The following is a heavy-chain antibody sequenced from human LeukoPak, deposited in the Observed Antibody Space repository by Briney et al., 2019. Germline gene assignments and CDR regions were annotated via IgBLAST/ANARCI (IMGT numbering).Heavy chain of an antibody. Sequence: SETLSLTCTVSGGSISTISSSTYYWGWVRQAPGKGLEWDGSVFYGENSHYNPSLKSRAPLSVDTSNNQFSLKLTSVTAADAAVYFCARQLPTAAADTRGYFDYWGQGTVVTVSS. V-gene: IGHV4-39*01. CDR2: VFYGENS. J-gene: IGHJ4*02. D-gene: IGHD6-25*01. CDR3: ARQLPTAAADTRGYFDY. CDR1: GGSISTISSSTYY.